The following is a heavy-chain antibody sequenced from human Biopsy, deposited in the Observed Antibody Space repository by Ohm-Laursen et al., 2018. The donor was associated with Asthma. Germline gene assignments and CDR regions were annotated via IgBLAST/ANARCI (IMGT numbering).Heavy chain of an antibody. D-gene: IGHD4-23*01. CDR1: GDTFNSDG. J-gene: IGHJ6*02. Sequence: SSVKVSCNTSGDTFNSDGITWVRQAPGQGLEWMGWISFYNGNTKAAQKLQDRVTMITDTSTSTAYMELSSLRSDDTAVYFCARAVDFSHYYGIDVWGQGTTVTVS. CDR2: ISFYNGNT. CDR3: ARAVDFSHYYGIDV. V-gene: IGHV1-18*01.